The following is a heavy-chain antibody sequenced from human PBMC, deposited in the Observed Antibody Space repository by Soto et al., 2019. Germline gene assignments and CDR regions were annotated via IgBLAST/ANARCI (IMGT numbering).Heavy chain of an antibody. V-gene: IGHV3-30*18. CDR2: ISYDGSNK. CDR3: ANIAGTSGSYQGDAFDI. Sequence: QVQLVESGGGVVQPGRSLRLSCAASGFTFSSYGMHWVRQAPGKGLEWVAVISYDGSNKYYADSVKGRFTISRDNSKNTLYLQMNSLRPEDTAVYFCANIAGTSGSYQGDAFDIWGQGTMVTVSS. D-gene: IGHD1-26*01. J-gene: IGHJ3*02. CDR1: GFTFSSYG.